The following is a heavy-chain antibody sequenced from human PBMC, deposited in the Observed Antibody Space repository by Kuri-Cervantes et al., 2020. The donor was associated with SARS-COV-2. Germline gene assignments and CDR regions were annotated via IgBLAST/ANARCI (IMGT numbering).Heavy chain of an antibody. Sequence: GSLRLSCAVSGDSISDSNNWWSRVRRPPGKGLEWIGEIYHSGSTNYSPSFKSRVTMSIDTSKNHFSLKLNSATAADTAVYYCARVRYCTATNCMPFCDYWGQGTLVTVSS. CDR2: IYHSGST. V-gene: IGHV4-4*02. CDR1: GDSISDSNNW. CDR3: ARVRYCTATNCMPFCDY. J-gene: IGHJ4*02. D-gene: IGHD2-8*02.